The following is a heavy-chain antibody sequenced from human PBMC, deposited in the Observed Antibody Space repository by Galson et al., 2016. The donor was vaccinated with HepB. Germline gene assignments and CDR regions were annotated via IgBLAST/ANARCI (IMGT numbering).Heavy chain of an antibody. D-gene: IGHD2-21*02. J-gene: IGHJ3*01. Sequence: QSGAEVKKPGASVKVSCKASGSTFTSYGISWVRQAPGQGLEWMGCISGYSGNTHYAQKLQGRVTVTADTSTSTAYMELRSLRSDDTAVYYCARPLVPYLVVTVAFDVWGQGTRVTVAS. CDR1: GSTFTSYG. V-gene: IGHV1-18*01. CDR2: ISGYSGNT. CDR3: ARPLVPYLVVTVAFDV.